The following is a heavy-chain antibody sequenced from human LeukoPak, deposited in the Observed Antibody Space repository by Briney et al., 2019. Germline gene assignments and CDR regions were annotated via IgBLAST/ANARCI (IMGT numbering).Heavy chain of an antibody. CDR1: GFTFSNAW. J-gene: IGHJ6*02. D-gene: IGHD6-13*01. CDR3: ARDPYSSSWSYGMDV. V-gene: IGHV3-7*05. Sequence: GGSLRLSCAASGFTFSNAWMSWVRQTPEKGLEWVANIKHDGSETVYVDSVKGRFTISRDNAQSSLYLQMNSLRAEDTAVYYCARDPYSSSWSYGMDVWGQGTAVTVSS. CDR2: IKHDGSET.